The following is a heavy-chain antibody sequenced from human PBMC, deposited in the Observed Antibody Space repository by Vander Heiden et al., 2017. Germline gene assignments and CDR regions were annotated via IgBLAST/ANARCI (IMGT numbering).Heavy chain of an antibody. D-gene: IGHD3-10*01. CDR3: AKFQVRRGDAFDI. CDR1: GFPFSSYA. J-gene: IGHJ3*02. Sequence: EVSLLVSGGGLVQPGGSVRLSWAASGFPFSSYAMSWVRQAPGKGLEWVSAISGSGGSTYYADSVKGRFTISRDNSKNTLYLQMNSLRAEDTAVYYCAKFQVRRGDAFDIWGQGTMVTVSS. CDR2: ISGSGGST. V-gene: IGHV3-23*01.